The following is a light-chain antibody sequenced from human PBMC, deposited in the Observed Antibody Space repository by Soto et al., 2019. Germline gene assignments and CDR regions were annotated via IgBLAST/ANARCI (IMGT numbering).Light chain of an antibody. Sequence: QSALTQPPSASGCPGQSVTISCTGTSSDVGGYNYVSWYQQYPGKAPKLMIYEVTKRPSGVPDRFSGSKSGNTASLTVSGLQADDEADYYCTSYAGSNNYVFGTGTKVTVL. CDR2: EVT. J-gene: IGLJ1*01. V-gene: IGLV2-8*01. CDR1: SSDVGGYNY. CDR3: TSYAGSNNYV.